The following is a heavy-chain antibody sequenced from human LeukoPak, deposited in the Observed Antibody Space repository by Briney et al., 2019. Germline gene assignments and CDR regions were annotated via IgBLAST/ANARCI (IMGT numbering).Heavy chain of an antibody. Sequence: GGSLRLSCAASGFTVSRYDMHWVRQATGKGLEWVSAIGTAGDTYYPGSVKGRFTISRDNAKNSLYLQMNSLRAEDTAVYYCASVPSGATDYYYYMDVWGKGTTVTVSS. CDR3: ASVPSGATDYYYYMDV. D-gene: IGHD2-15*01. J-gene: IGHJ6*03. CDR2: IGTAGDT. CDR1: GFTVSRYD. V-gene: IGHV3-13*01.